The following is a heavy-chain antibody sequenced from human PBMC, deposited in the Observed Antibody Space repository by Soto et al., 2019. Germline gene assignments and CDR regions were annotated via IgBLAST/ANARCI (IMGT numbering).Heavy chain of an antibody. CDR3: ARVLGELSLWARYYYGMDV. J-gene: IGHJ6*02. CDR1: GGSISSGDYY. Sequence: QVQLQESGPGLVKPSQTLSLTCTVSGGSISSGDYYWSWIRQPPGKGLEWIGYIYYSGSTYYNPSLKSRVTISVDTSKNQFSLKLSSVTAADTAVYYCARVLGELSLWARYYYGMDVWGQGTTVTVYS. V-gene: IGHV4-30-4*01. CDR2: IYYSGST. D-gene: IGHD3-16*02.